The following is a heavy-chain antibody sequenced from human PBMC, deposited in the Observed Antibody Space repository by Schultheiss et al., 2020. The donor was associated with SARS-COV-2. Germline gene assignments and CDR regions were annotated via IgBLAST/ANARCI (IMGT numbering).Heavy chain of an antibody. D-gene: IGHD2-2*01. V-gene: IGHV4-59*10. CDR2: VYVSGST. J-gene: IGHJ6*04. Sequence: SETLSLTCAVYGGSFSGYYWSWIRQPAEKGLEWIGRVYVSGSTNYNPSLKSRVTISVDTSKNQFSLKLSSVTAADTAVYYCASTLGPYCSSTSCYDRGDVWGKGTTVTVSS. CDR1: GGSFSGYY. CDR3: ASTLGPYCSSTSCYDRGDV.